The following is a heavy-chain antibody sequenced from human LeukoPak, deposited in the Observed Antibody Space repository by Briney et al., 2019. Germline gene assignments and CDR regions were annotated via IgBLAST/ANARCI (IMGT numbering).Heavy chain of an antibody. CDR3: AKDRLKWEPDAVFDY. D-gene: IGHD1-26*01. CDR1: GFTFSSYG. Sequence: GGSLRLSCAASGFTFSSYGMHWVRQAPGKGLEWVAVISYDGSNKYYADSVKGRFTISRDNSKNTLYLQMNSLRAEDTAVYYCAKDRLKWEPDAVFDYWGQGTLVTASS. J-gene: IGHJ4*02. V-gene: IGHV3-30*18. CDR2: ISYDGSNK.